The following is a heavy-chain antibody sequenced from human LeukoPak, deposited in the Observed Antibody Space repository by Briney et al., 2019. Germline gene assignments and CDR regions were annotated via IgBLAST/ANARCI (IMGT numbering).Heavy chain of an antibody. Sequence: GGSLRLSCAASGFTVSSNYMSWVRQAPGKGLEWVSVIYSGGSTYYADSVKGRFTISRDNSKNTLYLQMNSLRAEDTAVYYCARGSSWYQDNWFDPWGQGTLVTVSS. J-gene: IGHJ5*02. CDR2: IYSGGST. D-gene: IGHD6-13*01. CDR3: ARGSSWYQDNWFDP. V-gene: IGHV3-53*01. CDR1: GFTVSSNY.